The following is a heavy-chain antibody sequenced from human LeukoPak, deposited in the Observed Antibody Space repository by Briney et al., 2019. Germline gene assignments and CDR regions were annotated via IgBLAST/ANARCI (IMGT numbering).Heavy chain of an antibody. CDR3: ARDQGSIAAAGRSALDY. D-gene: IGHD6-13*01. J-gene: IGHJ4*02. Sequence: GGSLRLSCAASGFTFSSYAMHWVRQAPGKGLEWVAVISYDGSNKYYADSAKGRFTISRDSSKNTLYLQMNSLRAEDTAVYYCARDQGSIAAAGRSALDYWGQGTLVTVSS. V-gene: IGHV3-30-3*01. CDR2: ISYDGSNK. CDR1: GFTFSSYA.